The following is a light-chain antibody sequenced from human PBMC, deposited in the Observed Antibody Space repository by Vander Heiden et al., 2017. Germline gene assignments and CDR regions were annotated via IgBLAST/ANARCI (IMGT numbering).Light chain of an antibody. V-gene: IGKV3-15*01. CDR3: QQYDTWRPLS. Sequence: IVLTQSPPTLSVSAGERATLSCRACQIVSDTLAWYQQKPGQAPRLIIYGASTRATNIPDRFSGSGSGTDFTLTIRRLQADDVAVYCCQQYDTWRPLSFGGGTKVEIK. J-gene: IGKJ4*01. CDR2: GAS. CDR1: QIVSDT.